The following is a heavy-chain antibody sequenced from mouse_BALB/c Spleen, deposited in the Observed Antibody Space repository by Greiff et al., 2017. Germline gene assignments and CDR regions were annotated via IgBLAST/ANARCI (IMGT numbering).Heavy chain of an antibody. CDR3: ARENYRYDGDYYAMDY. CDR1: GFTFSDYY. D-gene: IGHD2-14*01. CDR2: ISDGGSYT. Sequence: EVMLVESGGGLVKPGGSLKLSCAASGFTFSDYYMYWVRQTPEKRLEWVATISDGGSYTYYPDSVKGRFTISRDNAKNNLYLQMSSLKSEDTAMYYCARENYRYDGDYYAMDYWGQGTSVTVSS. J-gene: IGHJ4*01. V-gene: IGHV5-4*02.